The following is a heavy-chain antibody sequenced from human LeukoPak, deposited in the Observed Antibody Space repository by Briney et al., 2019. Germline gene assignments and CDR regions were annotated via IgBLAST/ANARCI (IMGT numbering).Heavy chain of an antibody. V-gene: IGHV3-13*01. CDR1: GFTFSSYD. Sequence: GGSLRLSCAASGFTFSSYDMHWVRQATGKGLEWVSAIGTAGDTYYPGSVKGRFTISRENAKNSLYLQMNSLRAGDTAVYYCARAKKENYDFWSGYSYYFDYWGQGTLVTVSS. CDR2: IGTAGDT. D-gene: IGHD3-3*01. CDR3: ARAKKENYDFWSGYSYYFDY. J-gene: IGHJ4*02.